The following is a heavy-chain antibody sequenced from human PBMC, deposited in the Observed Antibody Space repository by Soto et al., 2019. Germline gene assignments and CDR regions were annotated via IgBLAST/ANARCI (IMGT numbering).Heavy chain of an antibody. CDR2: INQDGSGK. V-gene: IGHV3-7*01. J-gene: IGHJ4*02. CDR1: GFTFRSYW. CDR3: ARDGVEAGLYLDN. D-gene: IGHD6-19*01. Sequence: SLRLSCAASGFTFRSYWMSWVRQAPGKGLEWVANINQDGSGKYYVDSVKGRFTISRDNARNSLSLQLNSLRAEDTAVYYCARDGVEAGLYLDNWGQGTLVTVSS.